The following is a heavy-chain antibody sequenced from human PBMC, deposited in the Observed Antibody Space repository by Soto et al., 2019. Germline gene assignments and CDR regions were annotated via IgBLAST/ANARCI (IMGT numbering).Heavy chain of an antibody. CDR1: GGTFSSYA. D-gene: IGHD3-3*01. CDR3: ARDPSYDFWSGYSTPYFDY. CDR2: IIPIFGTA. J-gene: IGHJ4*02. Sequence: QVQLVQSGAEVKKPGSSVKVSCKASGGTFSSYAISWVRQAPGQGLEWMGGIIPIFGTANYAQKFQGRVTITADKSTSTAYMELSSLRSEDTAVYYCARDPSYDFWSGYSTPYFDYWGQGTLVPVSS. V-gene: IGHV1-69*06.